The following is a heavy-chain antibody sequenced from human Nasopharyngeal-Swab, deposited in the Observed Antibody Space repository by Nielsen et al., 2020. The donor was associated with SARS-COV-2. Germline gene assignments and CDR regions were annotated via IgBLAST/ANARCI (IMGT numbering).Heavy chain of an antibody. CDR3: ARRRYNWNLDSDCYGMDV. CDR2: IDPSDSYT. Sequence: VRQMPGKGLEWMGRIDPSDSYTNYSPSFQGHVTISADKSISTAYLQWSSLKASDTAMYYCARRRYNWNLDSDCYGMDVWGQGTTVTVSS. V-gene: IGHV5-10-1*01. D-gene: IGHD1-20*01. J-gene: IGHJ6*02.